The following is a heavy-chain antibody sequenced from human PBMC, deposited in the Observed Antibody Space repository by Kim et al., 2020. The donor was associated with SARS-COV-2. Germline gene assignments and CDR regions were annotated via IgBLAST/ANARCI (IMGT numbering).Heavy chain of an antibody. Sequence: GGSLRLSCAASGFTFSSYGMHWVRQAPGKGLEWVAVISYDGSNKYYADSVKGRFTISRDNSKNTLYLQMNSLRAEDTAVYYCARDNPARYSSSWYLYWFDPWGQGTLVTVSS. CDR3: ARDNPARYSSSWYLYWFDP. CDR2: ISYDGSNK. V-gene: IGHV3-33*05. J-gene: IGHJ5*02. D-gene: IGHD6-13*01. CDR1: GFTFSSYG.